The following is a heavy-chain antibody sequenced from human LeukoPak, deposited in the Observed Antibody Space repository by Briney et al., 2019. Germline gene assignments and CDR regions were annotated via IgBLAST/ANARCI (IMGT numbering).Heavy chain of an antibody. CDR1: GGSFSGYY. CDR3: ARGLVGGREFDY. CDR2: INHSGST. V-gene: IGHV4-34*01. J-gene: IGHJ4*02. D-gene: IGHD2-15*01. Sequence: SETLSLTCAVYGGSFSGYYWSWIRQPPGKGLEWIGEINHSGSTNYNPSLKSRVTISVDTSKNRFSLKLSSVTAADTAVYYCARGLVGGREFDYWGQGTLVTVAS.